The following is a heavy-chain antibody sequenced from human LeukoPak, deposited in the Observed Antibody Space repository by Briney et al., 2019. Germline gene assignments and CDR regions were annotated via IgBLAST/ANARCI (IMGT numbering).Heavy chain of an antibody. D-gene: IGHD3-10*02. V-gene: IGHV4-39*07. Sequence: SETLSLTRTVSGGSISSSSYYWGWIRQPPGKGLEWIGSIYYSGSTYYNPSLKSRVTISVDTSKNQFSLKLSSVTAADTAAYYCARDREGGIAMSDYWGQGTLVTVSS. CDR1: GGSISSSSYY. CDR2: IYYSGST. J-gene: IGHJ4*02. CDR3: ARDREGGIAMSDY.